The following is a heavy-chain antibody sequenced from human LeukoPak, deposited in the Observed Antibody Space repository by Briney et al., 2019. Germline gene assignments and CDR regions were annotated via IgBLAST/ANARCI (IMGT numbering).Heavy chain of an antibody. Sequence: GGSLRLSCAASGFTFSNYWMHWVRQAPGRGLVWVSHINSDGSRTNYAASVKGRFTISRDNAKNTLYLQMNSLRAEDTAVYYCARQPDYWGQGTLVTVSS. V-gene: IGHV3-74*01. CDR2: INSDGSRT. J-gene: IGHJ4*02. D-gene: IGHD1-14*01. CDR3: ARQPDY. CDR1: GFTFSNYW.